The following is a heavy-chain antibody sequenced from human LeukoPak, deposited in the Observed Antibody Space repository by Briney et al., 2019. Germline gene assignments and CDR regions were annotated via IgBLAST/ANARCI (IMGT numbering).Heavy chain of an antibody. D-gene: IGHD3-22*01. J-gene: IGHJ1*01. V-gene: IGHV4-59*01. CDR2: IYYSGST. Sequence: SETLSLTCTVSGGSISSYYWSWIRQPPGKGLEWIGYIYYSGSTNYNPSLKRRVTISVDTSTNQFSLKLSSVTAADTAVYYCARSGLYYYDSSGYYLNLGSEYFKHWGQGTLVTVSS. CDR1: GGSISSYY. CDR3: ARSGLYYYDSSGYYLNLGSEYFKH.